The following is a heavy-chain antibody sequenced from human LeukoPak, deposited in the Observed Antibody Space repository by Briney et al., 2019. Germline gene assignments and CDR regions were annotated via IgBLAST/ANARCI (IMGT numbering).Heavy chain of an antibody. CDR2: MNPNSGNT. Sequence: GASVKVSCKASGYTFTSYDINWVRQATGQGLEWMGWMNPNSGNTGYAQKFQGRVTMPEDTSTDTAYMELSSLRSEDTAVYYCATEKWSSGSSEWAFDIWGQGTMVTVSS. J-gene: IGHJ3*02. V-gene: IGHV1-8*01. CDR3: ATEKWSSGSSEWAFDI. D-gene: IGHD1-26*01. CDR1: GYTFTSYD.